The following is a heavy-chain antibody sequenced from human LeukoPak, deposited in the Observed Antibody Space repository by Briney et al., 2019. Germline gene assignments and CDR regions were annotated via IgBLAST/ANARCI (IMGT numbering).Heavy chain of an antibody. CDR3: TRDTVEVPQGDAFDI. J-gene: IGHJ3*02. V-gene: IGHV3-23*01. Sequence: GGSLRLSCAASGFTFTNYGMTWVRQAPGKGLEWASGVTTSGYNTYYADSVKGRFTISRDNTKGTLFLQMNSLRAEDTAVYYCTRDTVEVPQGDAFDIWGQGTMDTVSS. CDR2: VTTSGYNT. CDR1: GFTFTNYG. D-gene: IGHD2-2*01.